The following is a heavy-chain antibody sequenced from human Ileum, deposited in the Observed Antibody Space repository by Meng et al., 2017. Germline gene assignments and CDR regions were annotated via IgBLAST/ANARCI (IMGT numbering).Heavy chain of an antibody. CDR3: ARDHWGSLDY. V-gene: IGHV4-61*01. J-gene: IGHJ4*02. D-gene: IGHD7-27*01. CDR2: AST. Sequence: QLQESGPGLLRPSETLSLICTVSGASVTTSHYQWGWIRQPPGKGLEWIGYASTNYDPSLKSRLTISLDTSKNQVSLKLTSVTAADTAVYYCARDHWGSLDYWGQGILVTVSS. CDR1: GASVTTSHYQ.